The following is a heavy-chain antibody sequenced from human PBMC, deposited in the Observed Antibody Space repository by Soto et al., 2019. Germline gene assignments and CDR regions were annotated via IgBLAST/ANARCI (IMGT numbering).Heavy chain of an antibody. CDR3: ASFSGGTYSKGYYYGMDV. Sequence: ASVKVSCKASGYTFTTYDINWVRQATGQGLEWMGWMNPNSGNTGYAQKFQGRVTMTRDTSISTAYMEVSSLRSGDTAVYYCASFSGGTYSKGYYYGMDVWGQGTTVTVSS. D-gene: IGHD1-26*01. CDR1: GYTFTTYD. J-gene: IGHJ6*02. V-gene: IGHV1-8*01. CDR2: MNPNSGNT.